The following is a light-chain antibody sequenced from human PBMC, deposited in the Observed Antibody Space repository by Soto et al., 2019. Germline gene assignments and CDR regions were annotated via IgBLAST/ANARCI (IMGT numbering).Light chain of an antibody. CDR1: QSISSY. CDR3: QQSYSTPRT. Sequence: DIQMTQSPSSLSASVGARVTITCRASQSISSYLNWYQQKPGKAPKLLIYAASSLQSGVPSRVSGSGSGTDCTLTISSLQPEDFATYYCQQSYSTPRTFGQGTKVDIK. J-gene: IGKJ1*01. CDR2: AAS. V-gene: IGKV1-39*01.